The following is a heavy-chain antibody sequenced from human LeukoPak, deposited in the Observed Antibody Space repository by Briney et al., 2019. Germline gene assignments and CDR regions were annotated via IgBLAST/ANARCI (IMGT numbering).Heavy chain of an antibody. V-gene: IGHV4-34*01. Sequence: SETLSLTCAVYGGSFSGYYWSWIRQPPGKGLEWIGEINHSGSTNYNPSLKSRVIISVDTSKNQFSLKLSSVTAADTAVYYCARGVSSSPFDYWGQGTLVTVSS. CDR2: INHSGST. D-gene: IGHD6-13*01. J-gene: IGHJ4*02. CDR1: GGSFSGYY. CDR3: ARGVSSSPFDY.